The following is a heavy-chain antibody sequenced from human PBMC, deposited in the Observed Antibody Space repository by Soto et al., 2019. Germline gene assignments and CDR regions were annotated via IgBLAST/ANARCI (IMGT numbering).Heavy chain of an antibody. Sequence: VASVKVSCRASGGAFSSYAISWVRQAPGQGLEWMGGIIPIFGTANYAQRFQGRVTITADESTSTAYMELSSLRSEDTAVYYCARDLRYYDSSGYYDLDPWGQGTLVTVSS. CDR3: ARDLRYYDSSGYYDLDP. J-gene: IGHJ5*02. CDR1: GGAFSSYA. V-gene: IGHV1-69*13. CDR2: IIPIFGTA. D-gene: IGHD3-22*01.